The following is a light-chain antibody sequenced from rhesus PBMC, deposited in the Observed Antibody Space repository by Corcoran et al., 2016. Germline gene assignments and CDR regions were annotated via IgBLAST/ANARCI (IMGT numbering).Light chain of an antibody. V-gene: IGKV3-35*01. CDR1: QSVSSN. J-gene: IGKJ2*01. CDR3: QQESNWPYS. Sequence: EIVMTQSPATLSLSPGERATLSCRASQSVSSNLAWYQQKPGQPPRLLISGAANGAPGIPDRFSGSGSGTDFTLTISSLEPEDVGVYCFQQESNWPYSFGQGTKVEIK. CDR2: GAA.